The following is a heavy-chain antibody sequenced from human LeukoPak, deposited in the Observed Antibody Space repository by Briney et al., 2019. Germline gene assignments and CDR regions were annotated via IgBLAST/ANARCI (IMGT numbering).Heavy chain of an antibody. V-gene: IGHV1-2*02. CDR1: VYTLTRYY. Sequence: GSSVDVSYEACVYTLTRYYMLWVRQAPGQGLEWMGWINPNSGGTNYPQKCQGGVTMTRDTSISTAHMELSRLTSDDTAVYYCARVLSGGNFYYYYYMDVWGKGTTVTVS. D-gene: IGHD2-15*01. J-gene: IGHJ6*03. CDR3: ARVLSGGNFYYYYYMDV. CDR2: INPNSGGT.